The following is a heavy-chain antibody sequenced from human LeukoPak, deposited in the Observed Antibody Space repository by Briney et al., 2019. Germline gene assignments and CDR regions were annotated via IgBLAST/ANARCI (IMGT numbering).Heavy chain of an antibody. D-gene: IGHD1-26*01. CDR3: ARRGQWEPHFDY. J-gene: IGHJ4*02. CDR1: GGTLNKYA. CDR2: IFPYLGVA. Sequence: SVKVSCKAAGGTLNKYAINWVRQAPGQGPEWMGRIFPYLGVADYAQKFQGRVTITADESTSTAYMELSSLRSEDTAVYYCARRGQWEPHFDYWGQGTLVTVSS. V-gene: IGHV1-69*04.